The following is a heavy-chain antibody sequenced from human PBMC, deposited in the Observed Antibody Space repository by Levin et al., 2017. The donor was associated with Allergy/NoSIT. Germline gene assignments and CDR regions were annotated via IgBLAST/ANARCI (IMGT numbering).Heavy chain of an antibody. Sequence: GGSLRLSCAASGFTFSSYGMHWVRQAPGKGLEWVAVISYDGSNKYYADSVKGRFTISRDNSKNTLYLQMNSLRAEDTAVYYCAKDLGEMATMYYYYGMDVWGQGTTVTVSS. D-gene: IGHD5-24*01. V-gene: IGHV3-30*18. CDR1: GFTFSSYG. CDR2: ISYDGSNK. CDR3: AKDLGEMATMYYYYGMDV. J-gene: IGHJ6*02.